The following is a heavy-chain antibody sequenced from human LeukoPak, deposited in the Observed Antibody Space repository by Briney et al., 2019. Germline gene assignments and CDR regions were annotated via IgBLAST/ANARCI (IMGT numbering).Heavy chain of an antibody. J-gene: IGHJ4*02. D-gene: IGHD3-10*01. CDR3: ARDRLYYYGSGSYYTDYFDY. CDR2: ISAYNGNT. CDR1: GYTFTSYG. Sequence: ASVKVSCKASGYTFTSYGISWVRQAPGQGLEWMGWISAYNGNTNYAQKLQGRVTMTTDTSTSTAYMELRSLRSDDTAVHYCARDRLYYYGSGSYYTDYFDYWGQGTLVTVSS. V-gene: IGHV1-18*01.